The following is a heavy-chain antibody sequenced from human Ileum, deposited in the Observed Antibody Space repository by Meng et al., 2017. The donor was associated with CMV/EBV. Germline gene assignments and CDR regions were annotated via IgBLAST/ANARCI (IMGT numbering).Heavy chain of an antibody. D-gene: IGHD1-14*01. CDR1: GFTFSDYY. V-gene: IGHV3-11*04. Sequence: GESLKISCAASGFTFSDYYMSWIRQAPGKGLEWVSFISSSGSSICYADSVKGRFTISRDNAKKSLYLQMNSLRAEDTAVYYCARGGQKRAGYWGQGTLVTVSS. CDR3: ARGGQKRAGY. CDR2: ISSSGSSI. J-gene: IGHJ4*02.